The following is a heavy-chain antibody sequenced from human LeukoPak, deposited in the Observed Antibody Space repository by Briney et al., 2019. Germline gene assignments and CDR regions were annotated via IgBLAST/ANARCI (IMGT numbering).Heavy chain of an antibody. CDR3: AKGGITMIVVVITPIQH. J-gene: IGHJ1*01. CDR1: GFIVSNNY. Sequence: GGSLRLSCAASGFIVSNNYLSWVRQAPGKGLEWVSVLYADGSTYYTDSVKGRFTISRDDSKNTLYLQMNSLRADDTAVYYCAKGGITMIVVVITPIQHWGQGTLVTVSS. V-gene: IGHV3-53*01. CDR2: LYADGST. D-gene: IGHD3-22*01.